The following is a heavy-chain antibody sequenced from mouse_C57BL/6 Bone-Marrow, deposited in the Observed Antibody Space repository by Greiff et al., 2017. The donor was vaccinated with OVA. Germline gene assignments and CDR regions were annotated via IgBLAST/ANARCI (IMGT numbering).Heavy chain of an antibody. CDR1: GFTFSSYA. V-gene: IGHV5-4*01. D-gene: IGHD1-1*01. CDR2: ISDGGSYT. Sequence: EVQLVESGGGLVKPGGSLKLSCAASGFTFSSYAMSWVRQTPEKRLEWVATISDGGSYTYYPDNVKGRFTISRDHAKNNLYLQRSHLKSEDTAMYYCARDWSHYYGSSYCYAMDYWGQGTSVTVSS. J-gene: IGHJ4*01. CDR3: ARDWSHYYGSSYCYAMDY.